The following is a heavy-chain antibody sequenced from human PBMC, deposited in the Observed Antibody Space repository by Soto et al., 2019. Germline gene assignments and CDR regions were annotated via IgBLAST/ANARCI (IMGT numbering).Heavy chain of an antibody. CDR1: GFTCANYW. CDR2: INNDGSET. V-gene: IGHV3-7*03. Sequence: EVHLAESGGGLVQPGGSLRLSCAASGFTCANYWMTWVRQAPGKEPERVANINNDGSETYYVDSVKGRFIISRDNTKNSLYLQMNSLRAEDTAVFYCTRDRGYQTFDFWGQGTLVTVSS. D-gene: IGHD2-2*01. CDR3: TRDRGYQTFDF. J-gene: IGHJ4*02.